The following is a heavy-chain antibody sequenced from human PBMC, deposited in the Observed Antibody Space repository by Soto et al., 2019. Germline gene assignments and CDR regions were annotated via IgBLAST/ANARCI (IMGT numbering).Heavy chain of an antibody. CDR2: IYSGGST. CDR3: ATYSSLDY. V-gene: IGHV3-53*01. Sequence: EVQLVEPGGGLIQPGGSLRLSCAASGFTVSNNYMSWVRQAPGKGLEWVSLIYSGGSTYYADSVKGRFTISRDNSKNTLYLQMISRIAEDTAVYYCATYSSLDYWGQGTLVTVSS. D-gene: IGHD6-13*01. CDR1: GFTVSNNY. J-gene: IGHJ4*02.